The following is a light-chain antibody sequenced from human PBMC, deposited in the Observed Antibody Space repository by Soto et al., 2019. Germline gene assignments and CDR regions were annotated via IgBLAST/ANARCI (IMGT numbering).Light chain of an antibody. CDR2: NNN. V-gene: IGLV1-44*01. CDR3: AAWDDSLDGYV. CDR1: SSNIGSNT. J-gene: IGLJ1*01. Sequence: QAVVTQPPSASGTPGQRVTISCSGSSSNIGSNTVNWYQQLPGTAPKLLIYNNNQRPSGDPERFSGSKSGTSASLAISGLQSEDEADYYCAAWDDSLDGYVFGTGTKVTVL.